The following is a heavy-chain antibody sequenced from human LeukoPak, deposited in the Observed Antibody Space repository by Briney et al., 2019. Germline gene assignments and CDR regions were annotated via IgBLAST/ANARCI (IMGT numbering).Heavy chain of an antibody. CDR1: GGTFSSYA. J-gene: IGHJ5*02. D-gene: IGHD7-27*01. Sequence: XXSRKASGGTFSSYAISWVRQAPGQGLEWMGGIIPIFGTANYAQKFQGRVTITTDESTSTAYMELSSLRSEDTAVYYCAKGTGWFDPWGQGTLVTVSS. CDR3: AKGTGWFDP. CDR2: IIPIFGTA. V-gene: IGHV1-69*05.